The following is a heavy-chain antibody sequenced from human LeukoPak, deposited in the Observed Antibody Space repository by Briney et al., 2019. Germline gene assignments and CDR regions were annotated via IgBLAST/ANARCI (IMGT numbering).Heavy chain of an antibody. D-gene: IGHD4-17*01. J-gene: IGHJ4*02. CDR1: GFTFSNYG. V-gene: IGHV3-33*06. CDR3: AKNYGDYEEGGDY. Sequence: GGSLRLSCAASGFTFSNYGMHWVRQAPGKGLEWVAVTWYDGSNKYYADSVKGRFTISRDNSKNTLYLQMNSLRAEDTAVYYCAKNYGDYEEGGDYWGQGTLVTVSS. CDR2: TWYDGSNK.